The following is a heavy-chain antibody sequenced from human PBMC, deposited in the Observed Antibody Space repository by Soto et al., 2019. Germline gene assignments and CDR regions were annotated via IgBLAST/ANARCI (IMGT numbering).Heavy chain of an antibody. J-gene: IGHJ4*02. CDR3: ARVPLYEI. V-gene: IGHV4-59*01. CDR2: IYYSGST. D-gene: IGHD5-12*01. CDR1: GGSISSYY. Sequence: SETLSLTCTVYGGSISSYYWRWIRQPPGNGLEWIGYIYYSGSTNYNPSLKSRVTISVDTSKNQFSLKLSSVTAADTAVYYCARVPLYEIWGQGTLVTVSS.